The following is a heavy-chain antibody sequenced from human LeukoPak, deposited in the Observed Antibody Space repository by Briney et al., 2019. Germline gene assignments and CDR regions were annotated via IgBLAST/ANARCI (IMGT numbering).Heavy chain of an antibody. Sequence: PGGSLRLSCAASGFTFSSYNMNWVRQAPGKGLEWVSSFTAYSGASIYYADSVRGRFTISRDNAKTSLYLKINSLRAEDTAVYYCARGTYSGYDSSFDYWGQGTLVTVSS. V-gene: IGHV3-21*01. CDR2: FTAYSGASI. D-gene: IGHD5-12*01. J-gene: IGHJ4*02. CDR1: GFTFSSYN. CDR3: ARGTYSGYDSSFDY.